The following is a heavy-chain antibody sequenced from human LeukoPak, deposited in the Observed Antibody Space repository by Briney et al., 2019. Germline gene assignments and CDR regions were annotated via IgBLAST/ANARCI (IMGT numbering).Heavy chain of an antibody. CDR2: INSDGSST. V-gene: IGHV3-74*01. CDR1: GFTFSSYW. Sequence: EALRLSCAASGFTFSSYWMHWVRQAPGKGLVWVSRINSDGSSTSYADSVKGRFTISRDNAKNTLYLQMNSLRAEDTAVYYCARDRDSGYFDYWGQGTLVTVSS. D-gene: IGHD6-19*01. CDR3: ARDRDSGYFDY. J-gene: IGHJ4*02.